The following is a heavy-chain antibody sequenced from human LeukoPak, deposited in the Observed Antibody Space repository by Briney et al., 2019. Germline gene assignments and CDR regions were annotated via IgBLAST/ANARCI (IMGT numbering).Heavy chain of an antibody. CDR2: MYYSGST. V-gene: IGHV4-39*01. J-gene: IGHJ5*01. CDR1: GGSISSSSYY. Sequence: PSETLSLTCTVPGGSISSSSYYWGWIRQPPGKGLEWIGSMYYSGSTYYNPSLKSRVTISVDTSKNQFSLKLSSVTAADTALYYCARQGNSYCSGGSCYDPSWFDSWGQGTLVTVSS. D-gene: IGHD2-15*01. CDR3: ARQGNSYCSGGSCYDPSWFDS.